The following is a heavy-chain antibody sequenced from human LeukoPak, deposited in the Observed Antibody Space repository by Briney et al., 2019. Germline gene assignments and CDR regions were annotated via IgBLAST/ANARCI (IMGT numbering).Heavy chain of an antibody. CDR3: ARARRTAYYDSSGYYWPHFDY. CDR2: IIPIFGTA. D-gene: IGHD3-22*01. V-gene: IGHV1-69*13. Sequence: ASVKVSCKASGGTFSSYAISWVRQAPGQGLEWMGGIIPIFGTANYAQKFQGRVTITADESTSTAYMELSSLRSEDTTVYYCARARRTAYYDSSGYYWPHFDYWGQGTLVTVSS. CDR1: GGTFSSYA. J-gene: IGHJ4*02.